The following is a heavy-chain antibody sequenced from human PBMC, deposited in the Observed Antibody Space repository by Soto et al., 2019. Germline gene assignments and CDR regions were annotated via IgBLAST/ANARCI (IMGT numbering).Heavy chain of an antibody. V-gene: IGHV4-61*08. J-gene: IGHJ3*02. Sequence: SETLSLTCAVSGGSISSGGYSWSWIRQPPGKGLEWIGYIYYSGSTNYNPSLKSRVTISVDTSKNQFSLKLSSVTAADTAVYYCARGHEFGGNSDAFDIWGQGTMVTVSS. CDR3: ARGHEFGGNSDAFDI. CDR1: GGSISSGGYS. CDR2: IYYSGST. D-gene: IGHD2-21*02.